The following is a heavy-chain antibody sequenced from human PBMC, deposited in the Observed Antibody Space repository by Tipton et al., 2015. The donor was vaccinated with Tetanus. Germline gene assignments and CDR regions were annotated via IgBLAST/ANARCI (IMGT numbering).Heavy chain of an antibody. Sequence: SLRLSCAASGFTFSDYYMSWIRQAPGKGLEWVSYISGSGSTIYYADSVKGRFTISRDNAKNSLSLQVNSLRAEDTAVYYCARVWGRGQLVTKPNWYFDLWGRGTLVTVSS. CDR3: ARVWGRGQLVTKPNWYFDL. CDR2: ISGSGSTI. V-gene: IGHV3-11*01. J-gene: IGHJ2*01. CDR1: GFTFSDYY. D-gene: IGHD6-6*01.